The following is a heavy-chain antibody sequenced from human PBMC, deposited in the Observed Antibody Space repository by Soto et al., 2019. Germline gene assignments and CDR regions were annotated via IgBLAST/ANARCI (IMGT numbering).Heavy chain of an antibody. CDR1: GGSISSYY. D-gene: IGHD6-13*01. CDR3: ARVYGSSWYIFDY. Sequence: QVQLQESGPGLVKPSETLSLTCTVSGGSISSYYWSWIRQPPGKGLEWIGYIYYSGSTNYNPSLKSRVTLSVDTSKNQFSLKLSSVTAADTAVYYCARVYGSSWYIFDYWGQGTLVTVSS. CDR2: IYYSGST. J-gene: IGHJ4*02. V-gene: IGHV4-59*01.